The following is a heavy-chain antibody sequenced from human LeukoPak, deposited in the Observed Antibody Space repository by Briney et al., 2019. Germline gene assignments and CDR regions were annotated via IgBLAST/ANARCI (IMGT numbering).Heavy chain of an antibody. D-gene: IGHD3-10*01. CDR3: ARLVLVVRGVIILNWFDP. J-gene: IGHJ5*02. V-gene: IGHV1-69*01. CDR2: IIPIFGTA. Sequence: GSSVKVSCKASGGTFSSYAISWVRQAPGQGLEWMGGIIPIFGTANYAQKFQGRVTITADESTSTAYMELSRLRSDDTAVYYCARLVLVVRGVIILNWFDPWGQGTLVTVSS. CDR1: GGTFSSYA.